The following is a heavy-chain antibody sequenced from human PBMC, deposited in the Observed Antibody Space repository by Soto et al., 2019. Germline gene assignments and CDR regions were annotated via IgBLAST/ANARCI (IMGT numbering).Heavy chain of an antibody. J-gene: IGHJ4*02. CDR1: GFSLSTSGVG. CDR3: AHSNYRYHWNGSNDY. Sequence: QITLKESGPTLVKPTQTLTLTCTFSGFSLSTSGVGVGWIRQPPGKALEWLALIYWDDDKRYSPSLKSRLTIXTDPSXXQVVLTMTNMDPVDTATYYCAHSNYRYHWNGSNDYWGQGTLVTVSS. V-gene: IGHV2-5*02. CDR2: IYWDDDK. D-gene: IGHD1-1*01.